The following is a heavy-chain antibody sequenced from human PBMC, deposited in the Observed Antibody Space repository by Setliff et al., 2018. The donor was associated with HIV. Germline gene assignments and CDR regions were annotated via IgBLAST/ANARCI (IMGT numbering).Heavy chain of an antibody. D-gene: IGHD2-2*01. CDR1: GGSISTYY. V-gene: IGHV4-59*01. J-gene: IGHJ6*03. CDR3: ARVVRQVPASYYYYYYLDV. Sequence: SETLSXXXSVSGGSISTYYWSWIRQPPGQGLEWIGYIYYSGSTNYNPSLKSRVTXXXNKSKNQFSLKLRSVTAADTAVYYCARVVRQVPASYYYYYYLDVWGKGTTVTVS. CDR2: IYYSGST.